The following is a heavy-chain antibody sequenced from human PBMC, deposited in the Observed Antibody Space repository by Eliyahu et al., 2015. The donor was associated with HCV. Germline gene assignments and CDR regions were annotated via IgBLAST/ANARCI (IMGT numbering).Heavy chain of an antibody. CDR2: IYYPASA. V-gene: IGHV4-39*01. J-gene: IGHJ4*02. CDR3: ARSPGRHRWPFDY. D-gene: IGHD4-23*01. CDR1: GGSISSSGDF. Sequence: QLQLQESGPGLVKSSETLSLTCSVSGGSISSSGDFWAWIRQPPGKGLENGSTIYYPASAYYNPSLKSRVTVSVDTSKNQFSLKMRSVTAADTAVYYCARSPGRHRWPFDYWGQGTLVSVSS.